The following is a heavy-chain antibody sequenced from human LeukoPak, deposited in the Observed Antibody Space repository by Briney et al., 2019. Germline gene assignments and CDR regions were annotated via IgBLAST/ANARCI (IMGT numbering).Heavy chain of an antibody. J-gene: IGHJ4*02. D-gene: IGHD7-27*01. V-gene: IGHV3-48*01. CDR3: ARDKLGIDY. CDR2: ISSSSTTI. CDR1: GFTFSTYA. Sequence: GGSLRLSCADSGFTFSTYAMNWVRQAPGKGLEWVSYISSSSTTIYYADSVKGRFTISRDNAKKSLYLQMNTLRAEDTAVYYCARDKLGIDYWGQGTLVTVS.